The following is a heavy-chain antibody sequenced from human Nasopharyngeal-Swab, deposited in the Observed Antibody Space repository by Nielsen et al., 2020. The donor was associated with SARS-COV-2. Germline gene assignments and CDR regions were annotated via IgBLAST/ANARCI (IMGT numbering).Heavy chain of an antibody. V-gene: IGHV3-13*04. CDR1: GFTFSSYD. D-gene: IGHD1/OR15-1a*01. Sequence: GESLKISCAASGFTFSSYDIHWVRQATGKGLEWVSAIGTAGDTYYPGSVKGRFTISRENAKNSLYLQMNSLRAGDTAVYYCAREGLEQRVFDYWGQGTLVTVSS. J-gene: IGHJ4*02. CDR3: AREGLEQRVFDY. CDR2: IGTAGDT.